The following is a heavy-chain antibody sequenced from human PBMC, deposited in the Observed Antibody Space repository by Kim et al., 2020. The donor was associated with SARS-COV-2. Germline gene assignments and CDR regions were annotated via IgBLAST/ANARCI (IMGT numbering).Heavy chain of an antibody. Sequence: NPSLQSRVTISVDKSKTQFSRKLSSVTAADTAVYYCARVAYSSSWYVFDYWGQGTLVTVSS. V-gene: IGHV4-4*02. D-gene: IGHD6-13*01. CDR3: ARVAYSSSWYVFDY. J-gene: IGHJ4*02.